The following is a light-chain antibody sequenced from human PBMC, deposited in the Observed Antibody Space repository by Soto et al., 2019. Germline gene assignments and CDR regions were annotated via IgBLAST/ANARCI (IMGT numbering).Light chain of an antibody. Sequence: DIPMTQSPSSLSASVGDRVTITCRASQSISSYLNWYQQKPGKAPKLLIYAASSLQSGVPSRFSGSGSGTEFTLTISGLQSEDFAVYYCQQYNSWPSFGQGTKLEIK. CDR2: AAS. CDR1: QSISSY. J-gene: IGKJ2*01. CDR3: QQYNSWPS. V-gene: IGKV1-39*01.